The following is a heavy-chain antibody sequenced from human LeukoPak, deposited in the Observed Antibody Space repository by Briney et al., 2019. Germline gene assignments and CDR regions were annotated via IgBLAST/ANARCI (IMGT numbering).Heavy chain of an antibody. CDR2: IYYSGST. J-gene: IGHJ3*02. D-gene: IGHD6-19*01. Sequence: SETLSLPCTVSGGSISSYYWSWIRQPPGKGVGWIGYIYYSGSTNYNPSLKSRVTISVDTSKNQFSLKLSSVTAADTAVYYCARTYSSGWYSKLPSTFDIWGQGTMVTVSS. CDR3: ARTYSSGWYSKLPSTFDI. V-gene: IGHV4-59*08. CDR1: GGSISSYY.